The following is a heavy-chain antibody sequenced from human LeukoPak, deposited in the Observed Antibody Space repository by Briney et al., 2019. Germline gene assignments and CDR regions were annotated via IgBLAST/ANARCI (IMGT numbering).Heavy chain of an antibody. J-gene: IGHJ4*02. CDR2: IIPIFGTA. V-gene: IGHV1-69*01. CDR1: GGTFSSYA. D-gene: IGHD3-22*01. Sequence: GASVTVSCTATGGTFSSYAISWVRQAPGQGLEWMGGIIPIFGTANYAQKFQGRVTITADESTSTAYMELSSLRSEDTAVYYCARSPEDYYDSSGYYFDYWGQGTLVTVSS. CDR3: ARSPEDYYDSSGYYFDY.